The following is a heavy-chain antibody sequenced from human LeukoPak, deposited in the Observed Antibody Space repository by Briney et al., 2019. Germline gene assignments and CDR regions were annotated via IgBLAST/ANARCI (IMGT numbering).Heavy chain of an antibody. V-gene: IGHV1-2*02. D-gene: IGHD3-10*01. CDR1: GYTFTGYY. Sequence: ASVKVSCKASGYTFTGYYMHWVRQAPGQGLEWMGWINPNSGGTNYAQKFQGRVTMTRDTSISTAYMELSRLRSDDTAVSYCARGGYYGSGINNLPSRTQVWDLKYWGQGTLVTVSS. J-gene: IGHJ4*02. CDR2: INPNSGGT. CDR3: ARGGYYGSGINNLPSRTQVWDLKY.